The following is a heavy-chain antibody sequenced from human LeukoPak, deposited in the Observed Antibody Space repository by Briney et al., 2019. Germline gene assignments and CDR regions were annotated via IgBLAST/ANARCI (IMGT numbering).Heavy chain of an antibody. CDR3: ANSPYGDWSFDF. V-gene: IGHV3-30*02. D-gene: IGHD4-17*01. J-gene: IGHJ4*02. CDR1: GFTFSSYG. CDR2: IRYHGRDK. Sequence: GGSLSLSCAASGFTFSSYGMHWVRQAPGKGLEWVAFIRYHGRDKYYGDSVKGRFTISRDNSRNTLYLQMDSLRGEDTAVYYCANSPYGDWSFDFWGQGTLVTVSS.